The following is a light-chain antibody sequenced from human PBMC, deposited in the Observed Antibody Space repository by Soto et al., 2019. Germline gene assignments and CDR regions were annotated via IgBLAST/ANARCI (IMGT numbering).Light chain of an antibody. V-gene: IGKV3-11*01. CDR3: QQYNNWPPWT. J-gene: IGKJ1*01. CDR2: DAS. CDR1: QSVSRY. Sequence: IVLTQSPATPSLSPGERATLSCRASQSVSRYLAWYQQKPGQAPRLLIHDASNRATGIPARFSGSGSGTDFTLTISSLEAEDFAVYYCQQYNNWPPWTCGQGTKADSK.